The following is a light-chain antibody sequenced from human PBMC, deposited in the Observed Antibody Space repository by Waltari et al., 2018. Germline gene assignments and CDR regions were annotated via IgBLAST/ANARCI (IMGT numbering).Light chain of an antibody. CDR2: EVT. Sequence: QSALTQPPSASGSPGQPVTISCTGTSSDVGGFNYVSWYQQHPGKAPKLIIFEVTKRPSGVPDRFSGSKSGNTASLTVSGLQSEDEADYYCSSYGGNNNILFGGGTKLSVL. CDR1: SSDVGGFNY. CDR3: SSYGGNNNIL. V-gene: IGLV2-8*01. J-gene: IGLJ2*01.